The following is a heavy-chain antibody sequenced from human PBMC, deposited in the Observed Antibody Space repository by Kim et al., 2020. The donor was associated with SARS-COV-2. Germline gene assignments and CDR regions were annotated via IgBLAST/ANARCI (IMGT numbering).Heavy chain of an antibody. V-gene: IGHV3-21*01. CDR3: ARDGGPAHILTGYPTDY. Sequence: GGSLRLSCAASGFTFSSYSMNWVRQAPGKGLEWVSSITSSSSYIYYADSVKGRFTISRDNANNSLYLQMNSLRAEDTAVYYCARDGGPAHILTGYPTDYWGQGTLVTVSS. CDR2: ITSSSSYI. D-gene: IGHD3-9*01. CDR1: GFTFSSYS. J-gene: IGHJ4*02.